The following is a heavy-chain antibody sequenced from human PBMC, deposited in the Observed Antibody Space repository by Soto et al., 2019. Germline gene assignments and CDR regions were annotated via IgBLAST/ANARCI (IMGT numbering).Heavy chain of an antibody. J-gene: IGHJ6*02. D-gene: IGHD2-8*01. CDR1: GFTFSSYW. CDR2: IKQDGSEK. Sequence: EVQLVESGGGLVQPGGSLRLSCAASGFTFSSYWMSWVRQAPGKGLEWVANIKQDGSEKYYVDSVKGRFTISRDNAKNSLYLQMNSLRAEDTAVYYCARKAYRRQYLYDYYYGMDVWGQGTTVTVSS. CDR3: ARKAYRRQYLYDYYYGMDV. V-gene: IGHV3-7*01.